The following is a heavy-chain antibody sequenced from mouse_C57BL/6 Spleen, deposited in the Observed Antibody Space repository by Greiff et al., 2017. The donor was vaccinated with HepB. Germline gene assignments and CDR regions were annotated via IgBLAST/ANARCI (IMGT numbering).Heavy chain of an antibody. CDR1: GYTFTSYW. V-gene: IGHV1-55*01. CDR2: IYPGSGST. D-gene: IGHD1-1*01. CDR3: ARRRGILRDY. Sequence: VQRVESGAELVKPGASVKMSCKASGYTFTSYWITWVKQRPGQGLEWIGDIYPGSGSTNYNEKFKSKATLTVDTSSSTAYMQLSSLTSEDSAVYYCARRRGILRDYWGQGTTLTVSS. J-gene: IGHJ2*01.